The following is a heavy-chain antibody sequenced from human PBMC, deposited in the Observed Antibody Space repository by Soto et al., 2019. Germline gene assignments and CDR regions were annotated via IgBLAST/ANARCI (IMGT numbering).Heavy chain of an antibody. D-gene: IGHD1-26*01. V-gene: IGHV6-1*01. CDR3: ARDPVAGSRSYDFDI. CDR1: GDSVSSNSSA. Sequence: PSQTRSRTCAISGDSVSSNSSACNLIMQSPSRGLEWLGRAYYRSKWYNDYAVSVQSRITINPDTSKNQFSLQLNSVTPEDTAVYYCARDPVAGSRSYDFDIWGQRTMVTVSS. CDR2: AYYRSKWYN. J-gene: IGHJ3*02.